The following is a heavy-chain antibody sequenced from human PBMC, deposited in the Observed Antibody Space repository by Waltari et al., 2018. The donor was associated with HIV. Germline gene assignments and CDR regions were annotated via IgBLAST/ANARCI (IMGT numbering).Heavy chain of an antibody. J-gene: IGHJ5*02. CDR1: GFTFSSYA. CDR2: ISGSGGST. CDR3: AKGGVDFWSGYSWFDP. V-gene: IGHV3-23*01. D-gene: IGHD3-3*01. Sequence: EVQLLESGGGLVQPGGSLRLSCAASGFTFSSYAMSWVRQAPGKGLEWVSAISGSGGSTYYADSVKGRFTISRDKSKNTLYLQMNSLRAEDTAVYYCAKGGVDFWSGYSWFDPWGQGTLVTVSS.